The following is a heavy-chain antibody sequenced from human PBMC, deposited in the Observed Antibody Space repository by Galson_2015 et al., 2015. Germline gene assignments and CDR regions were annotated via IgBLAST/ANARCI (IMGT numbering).Heavy chain of an antibody. J-gene: IGHJ4*02. CDR2: INHSGST. Sequence: LTCAVYGGSFSGYYWSWIRQPPGKGLEWIGEINHSGSTNYNPSLKSRVTISVDTSKNQFSLKLSSVTAADTAVYYCARRERYCSSTSSCSEVDYWGQGTLVTVSS. CDR1: GGSFSGYY. V-gene: IGHV4-34*01. CDR3: ARRERYCSSTSSCSEVDY. D-gene: IGHD2-2*01.